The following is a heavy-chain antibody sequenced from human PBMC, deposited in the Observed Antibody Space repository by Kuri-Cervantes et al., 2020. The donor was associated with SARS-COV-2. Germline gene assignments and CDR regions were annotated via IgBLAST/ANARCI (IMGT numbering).Heavy chain of an antibody. J-gene: IGHJ4*02. CDR3: ARPYCTSSTCYDGTFDS. Sequence: SVKVSCKASGGTFSSYAVTWVRQAPGRGFEWMGRIIPLFGTTIYAEKFRGRVTITADKSTNTAYTDLSSLRSEDTTVYYCARPYCTSSTCYDGTFDSWGQGTLVTVSS. CDR2: IIPLFGTT. CDR1: GGTFSSYA. V-gene: IGHV1-69*06. D-gene: IGHD2-2*01.